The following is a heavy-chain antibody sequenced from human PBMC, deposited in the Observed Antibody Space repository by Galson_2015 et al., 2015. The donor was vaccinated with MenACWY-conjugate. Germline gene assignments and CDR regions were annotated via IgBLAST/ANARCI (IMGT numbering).Heavy chain of an antibody. CDR3: ARMRYSVTWNGFDY. CDR2: VNSDGSGT. V-gene: IGHV3-74*01. D-gene: IGHD5/OR15-5a*01. CDR1: GFTFSSYW. J-gene: IGHJ4*02. Sequence: LRLSCAASGFTFSSYWMHWVRQAPGKGLVWVSRVNSDGSGTGYADSVKGRFTISRDNAKNMLFLQMNSLKVEDTAVYYCARMRYSVTWNGFDYWGRGTLVTVSS.